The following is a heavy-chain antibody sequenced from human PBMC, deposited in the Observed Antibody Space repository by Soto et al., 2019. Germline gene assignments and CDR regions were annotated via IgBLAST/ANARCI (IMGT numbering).Heavy chain of an antibody. CDR3: AHRGGAAAGTDFSDY. V-gene: IGHV2-5*02. D-gene: IGHD6-13*01. J-gene: IGHJ4*01. Sequence: SGPTLVNPTQTLTLTCTFSGFSLSSNEVGVGWIRQPPGKALEWLALIYWDGDKHYSPSLKSRLTITKDTSKNQVVLTMTTMDPVDIAPHYCAHRGGAAAGTDFSDYWG. CDR1: GFSLSSNEVG. CDR2: IYWDGDK.